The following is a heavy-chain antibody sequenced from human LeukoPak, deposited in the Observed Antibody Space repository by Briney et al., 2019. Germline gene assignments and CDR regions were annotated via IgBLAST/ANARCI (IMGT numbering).Heavy chain of an antibody. J-gene: IGHJ3*02. Sequence: GASVKVSCKASGYTLTSYDINWVRQATGQGLEWMGWMNPNSGRTGYAQKFQGRITMTRNTSISTAYMELSSLRSDDTAVYYCARHTMVRGSKGAFDIWGQGTMVTVSS. CDR1: GYTLTSYD. CDR2: MNPNSGRT. V-gene: IGHV1-8*01. CDR3: ARHTMVRGSKGAFDI. D-gene: IGHD3-10*01.